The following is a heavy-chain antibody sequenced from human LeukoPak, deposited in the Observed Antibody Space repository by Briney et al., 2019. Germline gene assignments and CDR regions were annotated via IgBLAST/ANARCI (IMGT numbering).Heavy chain of an antibody. CDR1: GFISSTYA. D-gene: IGHD7-27*01. CDR3: AKAWGIGYYMHV. Sequence: GGSLRLSCAASGFISSTYAMSWVRQAPGKGLEWVSGISDSGDSTYYSDSVKGRFTISRDNSKNTLFLQMNSLRVEDTAIYYCAKAWGIGYYMHVWGKGTTVTVSS. J-gene: IGHJ6*03. V-gene: IGHV3-23*01. CDR2: ISDSGDST.